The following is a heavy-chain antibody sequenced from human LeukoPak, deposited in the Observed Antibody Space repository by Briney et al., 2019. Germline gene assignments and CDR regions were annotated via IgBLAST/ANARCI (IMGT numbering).Heavy chain of an antibody. D-gene: IGHD4-17*01. Sequence: ASVKVSCKASGYTFTSYGISWVRQAPGQGLEWMGWINPNSGGTNYAQKFQGRVTMTRDTSISTAYMELSRLRSDDTAVYYCARDRNLYGDYWAFDIWGQGTMVTVSS. CDR1: GYTFTSYG. V-gene: IGHV1-2*02. CDR3: ARDRNLYGDYWAFDI. J-gene: IGHJ3*02. CDR2: INPNSGGT.